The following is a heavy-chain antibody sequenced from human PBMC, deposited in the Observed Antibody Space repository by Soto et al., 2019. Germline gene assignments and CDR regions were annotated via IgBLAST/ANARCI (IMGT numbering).Heavy chain of an antibody. V-gene: IGHV3-23*01. J-gene: IGHJ4*02. Sequence: GGSLRLSCAASGFTVSSYAMSWVRQAPGKGLEWVSAISGSGGSTYYADSVKGRFTISRDNSKNTLYLQMNSLRAEDTAVYYCAKSHCSGGSCYTYFDYWGQGTLVTVSS. D-gene: IGHD2-15*01. CDR1: GFTVSSYA. CDR2: ISGSGGST. CDR3: AKSHCSGGSCYTYFDY.